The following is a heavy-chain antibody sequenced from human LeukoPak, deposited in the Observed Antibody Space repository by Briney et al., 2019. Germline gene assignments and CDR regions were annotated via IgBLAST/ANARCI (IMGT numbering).Heavy chain of an antibody. CDR2: LFRDDTT. J-gene: IGHJ4*02. CDR3: ARAAYDSGSYIVNHDY. Sequence: GGSLRLSCAASGFTFSNFAMTWVRQAPGKGLEWVSVLFRDDTTYYADSVKGRFTISRDNSKNTLYLQMSSLRGEDTAVYYCARAAYDSGSYIVNHDYWGQGALVTVSS. D-gene: IGHD3-22*01. CDR1: GFTFSNFA. V-gene: IGHV3-53*01.